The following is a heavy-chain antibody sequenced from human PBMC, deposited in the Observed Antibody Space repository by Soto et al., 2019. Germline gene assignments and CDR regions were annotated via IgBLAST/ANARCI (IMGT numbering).Heavy chain of an antibody. J-gene: IGHJ4*02. CDR2: IYYSGST. V-gene: IGHV4-31*03. D-gene: IGHD2-15*01. CDR1: GGSISSGGYY. CDR3: ARGPLLRYCRGGSCSGPFDY. Sequence: SETLSLTCTVSGGSISSGGYYWSWIRQHPGKGLEWIGYIYYSGSTYYNPSLKSRVTISVDTSKNQFSLKLSSVTAADTAVYYCARGPLLRYCRGGSCSGPFDYWGQGTLVTVS.